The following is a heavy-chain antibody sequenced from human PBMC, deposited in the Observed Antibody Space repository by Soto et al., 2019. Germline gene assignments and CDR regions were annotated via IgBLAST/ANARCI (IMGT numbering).Heavy chain of an antibody. CDR1: GGSISSSNW. Sequence: SETLSLTCAVSGGSISSSNWWSWVRQPPGKGLEWIGEIYHSGSTNYNPSLKSRVTISVDRSKNQFSLKLSSVTAADTAVYYCARSQTTVTSYDYWGQGALVPVSS. J-gene: IGHJ4*02. CDR3: ARSQTTVTSYDY. CDR2: IYHSGST. V-gene: IGHV4-4*02. D-gene: IGHD4-17*01.